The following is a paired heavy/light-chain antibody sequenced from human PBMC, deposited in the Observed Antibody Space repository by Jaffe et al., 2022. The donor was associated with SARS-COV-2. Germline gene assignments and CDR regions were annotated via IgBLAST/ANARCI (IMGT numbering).Heavy chain of an antibody. CDR2: IKSKVNGGTT. CDR3: TADWPGGNSDYFDF. CDR1: GFSFKNAW. Sequence: VQLVESGGGLVESGESLRLSCAASGFSFKNAWMNWVRQAPGKGPEWVARIKSKVNGGTTDYIAPVKGRFTISRDDSKNMLFLQMNSLKTEDTAVYYCTADWPGGNSDYFDFWGQGTLVTVSS. J-gene: IGHJ4*02. D-gene: IGHD2-21*01. V-gene: IGHV3-15*05.
Light chain of an antibody. Sequence: SYELTQPPSVSVSPGQTARITCSVDALAKKHAYWYQQKPGQTPVLVIYKDSERPSGIPERFSGSSSGTTVTLTISGVQAEDEADYYCQSADRFGVYVFGTGTKVTVL. J-gene: IGLJ1*01. CDR2: KDS. V-gene: IGLV3-25*03. CDR3: QSADRFGVYV. CDR1: ALAKKH.